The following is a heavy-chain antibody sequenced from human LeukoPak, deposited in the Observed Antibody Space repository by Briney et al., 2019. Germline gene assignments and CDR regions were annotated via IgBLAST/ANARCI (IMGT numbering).Heavy chain of an antibody. J-gene: IGHJ4*02. Sequence: SETLSLTCTVSGGSISSGGYYWSWIRQHPGKGLEWIGYIYYSGSTYFNPSLKSRVTISVDTSKNQFSLKLSSVTAADTAVYYCARAPGTVTTWNYWGQGTLVTVSS. D-gene: IGHD4-17*01. CDR2: IYYSGST. CDR1: GGSISSGGYY. CDR3: ARAPGTVTTWNY. V-gene: IGHV4-31*03.